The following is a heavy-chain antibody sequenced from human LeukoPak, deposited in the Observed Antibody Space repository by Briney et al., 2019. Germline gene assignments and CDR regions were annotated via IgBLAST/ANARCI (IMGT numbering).Heavy chain of an antibody. J-gene: IGHJ5*01. D-gene: IGHD1-26*01. CDR3: ARLPLSGSYPKWYWFDS. Sequence: GASVKVSCKASGYTFTSYGISWVRQAPGQGLEWMGWISAYNGNTNYAQKLQGRVTMTTDTSTSTAYMELRSLRSDDTAVYYCARLPLSGSYPKWYWFDSWGQGTLVTVSS. V-gene: IGHV1-18*01. CDR2: ISAYNGNT. CDR1: GYTFTSYG.